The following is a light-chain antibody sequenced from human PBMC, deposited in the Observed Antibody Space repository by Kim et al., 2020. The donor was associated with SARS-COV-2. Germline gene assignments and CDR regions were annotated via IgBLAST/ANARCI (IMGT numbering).Light chain of an antibody. CDR1: QSINTN. CDR2: GAS. CDR3: QQYEDWPPWT. V-gene: IGKV3-15*01. Sequence: EIVMTQSPATLSVSPGETATLSCRASQSINTNLAWYQQRPGQAPSLLIYGASTRATDFPARFSGSGSGTEFTLTITSLQSEDFAVYFCQQYEDWPPWTFGQGTKVEI. J-gene: IGKJ1*01.